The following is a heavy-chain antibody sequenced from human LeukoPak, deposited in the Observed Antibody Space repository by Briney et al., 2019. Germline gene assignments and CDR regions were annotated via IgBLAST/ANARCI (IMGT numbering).Heavy chain of an antibody. CDR2: IKSKTDGGTT. Sequence: PGGSLRLSRAASGCTFSNAWMSWVRQAPGKGLEWVGRIKSKTDGGTTDYAAPVKGRFTISRDDSKNTLYLQMNSLKTEDTAVYYCTTNFTYYDFWSGDTLIDYWGQGTLVTVSS. D-gene: IGHD3-3*01. V-gene: IGHV3-15*01. CDR3: TTNFTYYDFWSGDTLIDY. J-gene: IGHJ4*02. CDR1: GCTFSNAW.